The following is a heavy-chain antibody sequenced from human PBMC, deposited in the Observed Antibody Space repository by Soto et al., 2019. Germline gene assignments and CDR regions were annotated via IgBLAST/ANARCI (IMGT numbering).Heavy chain of an antibody. CDR2: IFSNDEK. J-gene: IGHJ6*03. Sequence: VSGPTLVNPTETLTLTCTGSGFSLSKARMSVSWIRQPPGKALEWLAHIFSNDEKSYSTSLKSRLTISKDTSKSQVVLTMTNMDPVDTATYYCARTWISAPAPLNGYYYYMDVWGKGTTVTVSS. CDR1: GFSLSKARMS. D-gene: IGHD5-12*01. CDR3: ARTWISAPAPLNGYYYYMDV. V-gene: IGHV2-26*01.